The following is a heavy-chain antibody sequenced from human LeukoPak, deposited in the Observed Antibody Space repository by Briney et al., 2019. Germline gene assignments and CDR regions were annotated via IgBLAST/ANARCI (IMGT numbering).Heavy chain of an antibody. CDR2: IYYSGST. D-gene: IGHD3-22*01. V-gene: IGHV4-39*07. Sequence: SETLSLTCTVSGGSISSGGYYWSWIRQPPGKALEWIGSIYYSGSTYYNPSLKSRVTISVDTSKNQFSLKLSSVTAADTAVYYCAREATYYYDSSGYYDPFDYWGQGTLVTVSS. CDR1: GGSISSGGYY. J-gene: IGHJ4*02. CDR3: AREATYYYDSSGYYDPFDY.